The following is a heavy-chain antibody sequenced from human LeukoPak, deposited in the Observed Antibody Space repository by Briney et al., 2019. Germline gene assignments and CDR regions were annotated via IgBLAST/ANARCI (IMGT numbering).Heavy chain of an antibody. CDR2: IYYSGSA. CDR3: ARDVRYCSSTSCYSITAPYWYFDL. Sequence: SETLSLTCSVSGASMNTHYWSWIRQPPGKGLEWIGYIYYSGSANYNPSLKSRVTISVDTSKNQFSLKLSSVTAADTAVYYCARDVRYCSSTSCYSITAPYWYFDLWGRGTLVTVSS. D-gene: IGHD2-2*02. V-gene: IGHV4-59*11. CDR1: GASMNTHY. J-gene: IGHJ2*01.